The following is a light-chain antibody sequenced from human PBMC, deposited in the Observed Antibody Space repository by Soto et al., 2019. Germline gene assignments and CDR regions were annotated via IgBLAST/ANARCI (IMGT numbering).Light chain of an antibody. CDR3: LQYYSIPFT. CDR1: QSVLYNSNNKNH. J-gene: IGKJ2*01. V-gene: IGKV4-1*01. Sequence: DFVMTQAPDSLAVSLGERATINCKSSQSVLYNSNNKNHLGWFQQKPGHPPKLLIYGASFRPSGVPDRFSGSGSGTDFTLTISSLQAEDVAVYYCLQYYSIPFTFGQGTKLEI. CDR2: GAS.